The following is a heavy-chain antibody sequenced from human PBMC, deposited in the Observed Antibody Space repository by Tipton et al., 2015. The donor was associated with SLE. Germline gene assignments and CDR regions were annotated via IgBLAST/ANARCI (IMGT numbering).Heavy chain of an antibody. CDR3: ARQSIGWTVDY. V-gene: IGHV4-4*09. J-gene: IGHJ4*02. D-gene: IGHD2-21*01. Sequence: TLSLTCTVSGGSISSYYWSWIRQPPGKGLEWIGYIYTSGSTNYNPSLKSLVTISVDTSKNQFSLKLSSVTAADTAVYYCARQSIGWTVDYWGQGTLVTVSS. CDR2: IYTSGST. CDR1: GGSISSYY.